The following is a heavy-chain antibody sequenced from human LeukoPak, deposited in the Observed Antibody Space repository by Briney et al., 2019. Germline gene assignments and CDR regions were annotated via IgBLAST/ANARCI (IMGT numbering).Heavy chain of an antibody. J-gene: IGHJ5*02. Sequence: PGGSLRLSCAASGFTFSSYAMSWVRQAPGKGLEWVSAISGSGGSTYYADSVKGRFTISRDNSKNTLYLQMNSLRAEDTAVYYCAKDLPYGSGSYSGFDPWGQGTLVTVSS. CDR3: AKDLPYGSGSYSGFDP. V-gene: IGHV3-23*01. CDR2: ISGSGGST. D-gene: IGHD3-10*01. CDR1: GFTFSSYA.